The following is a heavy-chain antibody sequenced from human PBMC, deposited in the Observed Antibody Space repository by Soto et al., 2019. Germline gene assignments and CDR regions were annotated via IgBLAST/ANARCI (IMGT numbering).Heavy chain of an antibody. CDR3: ARGVVGGSGSYENDY. CDR2: MNPNSGNT. D-gene: IGHD3-10*01. V-gene: IGHV1-8*01. Sequence: QVQLVQSGAEVKKPGASVKVSCKASGYTFTSYDINWVRQATGQGLEWMGWMNPNSGNTGYAQKFQGRVTMTRNTTACTDYMGLRSLGTEVKAVDYDARGVVGGSGSYENDYWGQGTLVTVSS. J-gene: IGHJ4*02. CDR1: GYTFTSYD.